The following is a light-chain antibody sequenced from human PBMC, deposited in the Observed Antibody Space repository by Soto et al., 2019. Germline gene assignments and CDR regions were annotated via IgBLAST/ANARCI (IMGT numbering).Light chain of an antibody. Sequence: QSALTQPASVSGSPGQSITISCTGTSSDVGAYDFVSWYQQHPDKAPKLMIYEVSNRPSRVSNRFSGSKSVNTATLTISGLQAEDEADYYCSSYTSSSTRVFGTGTKLTDL. CDR2: EVS. J-gene: IGLJ1*01. CDR3: SSYTSSSTRV. V-gene: IGLV2-14*03. CDR1: SSDVGAYDF.